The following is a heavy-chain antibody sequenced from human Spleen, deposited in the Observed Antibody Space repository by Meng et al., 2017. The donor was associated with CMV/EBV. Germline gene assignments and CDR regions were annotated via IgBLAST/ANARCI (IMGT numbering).Heavy chain of an antibody. Sequence: LSLTCAASGFTFSDYYMSWIRQAPGKGLEWVSYISSSGYTIYYADSVKGRFTISRDNARNSLYLHIISLRAEDTAVYYCARSGGSLTGALPPDYWGQGTLVTVSS. CDR1: GFTFSDYY. V-gene: IGHV3-11*04. J-gene: IGHJ4*02. CDR2: ISSSGYTI. D-gene: IGHD3-9*01. CDR3: ARSGGSLTGALPPDY.